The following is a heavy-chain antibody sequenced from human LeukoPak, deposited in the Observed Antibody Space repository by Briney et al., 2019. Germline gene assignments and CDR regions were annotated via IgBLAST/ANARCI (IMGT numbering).Heavy chain of an antibody. J-gene: IGHJ3*02. D-gene: IGHD1-14*01. CDR2: IWYDGSIK. Sequence: PGGSLRLSCAASGFTFSSYGMHWVRQAPGKGLEWVAVIWYDGSIKYYAGSVKGRLTISRDNSQNTLYLQMNSLRAEDTAVYYCARRNLDAFDIWGQGTMVTVSS. CDR1: GFTFSSYG. V-gene: IGHV3-33*01. CDR3: ARRNLDAFDI.